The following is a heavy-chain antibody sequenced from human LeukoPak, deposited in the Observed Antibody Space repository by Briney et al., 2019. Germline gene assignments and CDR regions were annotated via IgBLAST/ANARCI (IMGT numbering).Heavy chain of an antibody. CDR2: MSYDGSNK. D-gene: IGHD4-17*01. V-gene: IGHV3-30*18. CDR1: GFTFSSYG. J-gene: IGHJ5*02. CDR3: AKVDGDLP. Sequence: GGSLRLSCAASGFTFSSYGMHWVRQAPGKGLEWVAVMSYDGSNKYYADSVKGRFTISRDNSKNTLYLQMNSLRAEDTAVYYCAKVDGDLPWGQGTLVTVSS.